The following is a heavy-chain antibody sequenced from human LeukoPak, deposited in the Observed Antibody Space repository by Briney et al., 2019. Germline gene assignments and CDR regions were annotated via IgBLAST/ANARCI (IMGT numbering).Heavy chain of an antibody. CDR1: GGSISSGDYY. V-gene: IGHV4-30-4*01. J-gene: IGHJ4*02. CDR3: ARGIAVAGTTSSYYFDY. Sequence: SETLSLTCTVSGGSISSGDYYWSWIRQPPGKGLEWIGYIYYSGSTYYNPSLKSRVTISVDTSKNQFSLKLSSVTAADTAVYYCARGIAVAGTTSSYYFDYWGQGTLVTVSS. D-gene: IGHD6-13*01. CDR2: IYYSGST.